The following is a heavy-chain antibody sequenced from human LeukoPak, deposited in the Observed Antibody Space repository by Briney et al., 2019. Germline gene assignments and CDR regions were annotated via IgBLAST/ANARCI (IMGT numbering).Heavy chain of an antibody. CDR1: GYTFTGYY. CDR3: AREFEQWLVPTSETLNY. J-gene: IGHJ4*02. CDR2: INPNSGGT. D-gene: IGHD6-19*01. Sequence: ASVKVSCKASGYTFTGYYMHWVRQALGQGLEWMGWINPNSGGTNYAQKFQGRVTMTRDTSISTAYMELSRLRSDDTAVYYCAREFEQWLVPTSETLNYWGQGTLVTVSS. V-gene: IGHV1-2*02.